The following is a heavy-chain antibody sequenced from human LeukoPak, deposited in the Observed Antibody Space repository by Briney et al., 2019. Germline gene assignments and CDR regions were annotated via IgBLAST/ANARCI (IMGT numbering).Heavy chain of an antibody. J-gene: IGHJ5*02. V-gene: IGHV1-2*02. Sequence: ASVKDSCKASGYTFTGYYMHWVRQAPGQGLEWMGWINPNSGGTNYAQKFQGRVTMTRDTSISTAYMELSRLRSDDTAVYYCAREFRGYSSRRWLDPWGQGTLVTVSS. D-gene: IGHD5-18*01. CDR1: GYTFTGYY. CDR3: AREFRGYSSRRWLDP. CDR2: INPNSGGT.